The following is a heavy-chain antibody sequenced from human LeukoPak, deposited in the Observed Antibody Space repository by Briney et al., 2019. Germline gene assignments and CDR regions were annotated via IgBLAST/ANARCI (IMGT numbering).Heavy chain of an antibody. J-gene: IGHJ3*02. D-gene: IGHD3-3*01. CDR2: INTNIGNP. CDR3: ARMERIFGILNKRGGFDI. CDR1: GYTFSSYA. Sequence: ASVKVSCKASGYTFSSYAMNWVRQAPGQGPEWMGWINTNIGNPTYAQGFTGRFVFSLDTSVSTAYLQISSLQAEDTAVYYCARMERIFGILNKRGGFDIWGQGTMVTVSS. V-gene: IGHV7-4-1*02.